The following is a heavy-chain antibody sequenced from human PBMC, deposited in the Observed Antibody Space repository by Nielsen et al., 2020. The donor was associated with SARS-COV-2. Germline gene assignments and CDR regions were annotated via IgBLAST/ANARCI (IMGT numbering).Heavy chain of an antibody. D-gene: IGHD5-18*01. CDR2: IKSKTDGGTT. Sequence: GESLKISCAASGFTFSNAWMSWVRQAPGKGLEWVGRIKSKTDGGTTDYAAPVKGRFTISRDDSKNTLYLQMNSLKTEDTAVYYCTTKVSSYGYRQDYWGQGTLVTVSS. V-gene: IGHV3-15*01. CDR3: TTKVSSYGYRQDY. CDR1: GFTFSNAW. J-gene: IGHJ4*02.